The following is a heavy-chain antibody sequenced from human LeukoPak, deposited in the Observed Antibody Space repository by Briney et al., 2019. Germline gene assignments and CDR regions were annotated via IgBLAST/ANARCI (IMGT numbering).Heavy chain of an antibody. CDR1: GFIFSNAW. D-gene: IGHD3-10*01. CDR2: IISKTDGGAR. Sequence: GGSLRLSCAASGFIFSNAWMRWVRQVPGKGLEWVGRIISKTDGGARQYAATVKGRFTIPRDETKRSLYLRMNSLKAEDTAVYYCTTDIYGGPDNWGQGTLVTVSS. J-gene: IGHJ4*02. CDR3: TTDIYGGPDN. V-gene: IGHV3-15*01.